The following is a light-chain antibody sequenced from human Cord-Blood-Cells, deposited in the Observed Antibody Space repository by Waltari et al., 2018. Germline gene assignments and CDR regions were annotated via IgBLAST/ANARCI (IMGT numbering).Light chain of an antibody. V-gene: IGKV1-39*01. J-gene: IGKJ4*01. Sequence: DIQMTQSPSSLSASVGSRVTITCRASQSISSYLTWYQQKPGKAPNLLIYAASSLQSGVPSRLSGSGSGTEFTPIISSLQPEDFATDYCEQSYSTPPLTFGGGTKVEIK. CDR1: QSISSY. CDR2: AAS. CDR3: EQSYSTPPLT.